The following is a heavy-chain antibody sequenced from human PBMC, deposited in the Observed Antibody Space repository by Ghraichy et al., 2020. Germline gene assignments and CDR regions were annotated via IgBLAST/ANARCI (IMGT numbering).Heavy chain of an antibody. Sequence: ASVKVSCKASGDTYSSLGISWLRQAPGQGLEWLGWISAYNGNTNYAQNLQGRVTMTTDTSTNTAYMELRSLRSDDTAVYYCAREYCSTTSCYWENWFDPWGQGTLVTVSS. D-gene: IGHD2-2*01. J-gene: IGHJ5*02. CDR1: GDTYSSLG. CDR2: ISAYNGNT. CDR3: AREYCSTTSCYWENWFDP. V-gene: IGHV1-18*04.